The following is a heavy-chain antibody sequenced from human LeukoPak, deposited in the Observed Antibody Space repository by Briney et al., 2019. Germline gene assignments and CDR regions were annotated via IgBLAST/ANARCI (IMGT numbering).Heavy chain of an antibody. V-gene: IGHV3-21*06. CDR3: ARDRDVPAIGMDV. CDR1: GFTVSSNY. Sequence: PGGSLRLSCAASGFTVSSNYMNWVRQAPGKGLEWVSSISSSGSYMYYADSVKGRSTISRDNAKNSLYLQMNSLRAEDTAVYYCARDRDVPAIGMDVWGQGTTVTVSS. CDR2: ISSSGSYM. J-gene: IGHJ6*02.